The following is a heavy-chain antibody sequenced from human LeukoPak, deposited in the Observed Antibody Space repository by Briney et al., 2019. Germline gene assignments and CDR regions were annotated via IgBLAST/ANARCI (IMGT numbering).Heavy chain of an antibody. V-gene: IGHV5-51*01. J-gene: IGHJ5*02. CDR1: GYSFTSYW. Sequence: PGGSLRLSCKGSGYSFTSYWIGWVRQMPGKGLEWMGIIYPGDSDTRYSPSFQGQVTISADKSISTAYLQWSSLKASDTAMYYCARAPLGSGPNWFDPWGQGTLVTVSS. CDR2: IYPGDSDT. D-gene: IGHD3-10*01. CDR3: ARAPLGSGPNWFDP.